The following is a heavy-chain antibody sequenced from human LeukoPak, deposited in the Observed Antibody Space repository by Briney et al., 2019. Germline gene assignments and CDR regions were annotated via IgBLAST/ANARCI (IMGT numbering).Heavy chain of an antibody. CDR2: ISSSSSYI. CDR1: GFTFSSYN. D-gene: IGHD6-6*01. CDR3: ARLYTSSSPFDY. Sequence: GRSLRLSCAASGFTFSSYNMNWVRQDPGKGLEWVSSISSSSSYIYYADSVKGRFTISRDNAKNSLYLLMNSLRAEDTAVYYCARLYTSSSPFDYWGQGALVTVSS. V-gene: IGHV3-21*01. J-gene: IGHJ4*02.